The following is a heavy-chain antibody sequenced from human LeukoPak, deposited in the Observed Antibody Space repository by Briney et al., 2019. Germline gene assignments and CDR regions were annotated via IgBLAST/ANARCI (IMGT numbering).Heavy chain of an antibody. D-gene: IGHD3-3*01. CDR2: ISAYNGNT. CDR1: GYTITSYG. J-gene: IGHJ3*02. V-gene: IGHV1-18*01. CDR3: AREAQYYDFWQDAFDI. Sequence: GASVKVSCKASGYTITSYGISWVRQAPGQGLEWTGWISAYNGNTNYAQKLQGRVTMTTDTSTSTAYMELRSLRSDDTAVYYSAREAQYYDFWQDAFDIWGQGTMVTVSS.